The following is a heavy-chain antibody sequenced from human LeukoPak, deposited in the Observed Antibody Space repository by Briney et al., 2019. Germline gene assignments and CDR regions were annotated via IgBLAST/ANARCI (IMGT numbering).Heavy chain of an antibody. D-gene: IGHD4-23*01. J-gene: IGHJ4*02. V-gene: IGHV1-2*02. Sequence: ASVKVSCKASGYTFTGYYMHWVRQAPGQGLEWMGWINPNSGGTNYAQKFQGRVTMTRDTSISTAYMELSRLRSDDTAVYYCARVGPPTVVTDLPIDYWGQGTLVTVSS. CDR2: INPNSGGT. CDR1: GYTFTGYY. CDR3: ARVGPPTVVTDLPIDY.